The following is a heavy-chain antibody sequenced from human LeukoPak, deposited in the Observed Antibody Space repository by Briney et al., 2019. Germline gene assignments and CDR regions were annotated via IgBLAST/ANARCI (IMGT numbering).Heavy chain of an antibody. Sequence: PGGSLRLSCAASGFTFSSYAMSWVRQAPGKGLEWVSYISSSGSTIYYADSVKGRFTISRDNAKNSLYLQMNSLRAEDTAVYYCARDSIFDYYDFWSGYSVPKQTPQYLDVWGQGTTVTVSS. V-gene: IGHV3-48*04. CDR3: ARDSIFDYYDFWSGYSVPKQTPQYLDV. D-gene: IGHD3-3*01. J-gene: IGHJ6*02. CDR2: ISSSGSTI. CDR1: GFTFSSYA.